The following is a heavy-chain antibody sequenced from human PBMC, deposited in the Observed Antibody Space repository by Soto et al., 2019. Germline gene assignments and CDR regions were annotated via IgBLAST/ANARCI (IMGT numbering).Heavy chain of an antibody. CDR2: ITHDGSDK. V-gene: IGHV3-30*03. D-gene: IGHD2-15*01. J-gene: IGHJ3*02. CDR3: ARVHIGEGVAAGSRCSFGN. CDR1: GFTFSSYG. Sequence: GGSLRLSCAASGFTFSSYGMHWVRQAPGKGLEWVAVITHDGSDKYYADSVKGRFTISRDNAKNTLYLQMNSLRAEDTAVYYCARVHIGEGVAAGSRCSFGNWGQRTKGTV.